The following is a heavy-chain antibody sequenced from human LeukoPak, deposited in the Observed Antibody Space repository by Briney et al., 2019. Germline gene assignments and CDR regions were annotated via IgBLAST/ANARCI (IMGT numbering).Heavy chain of an antibody. J-gene: IGHJ4*02. D-gene: IGHD6-19*01. CDR3: ARDWGGSGWYLDFDY. Sequence: ASVKVSCQSSVCTFTSYYMHWVRQAPGRGLAWMGIINPSDGSTRYEQKFQGRVTMTRDTSTSTVYMELSSLRSEDTAVYYCARDWGGSGWYLDFDYWGQGTLVTVPP. CDR1: VCTFTSYY. CDR2: INPSDGST. V-gene: IGHV1-46*01.